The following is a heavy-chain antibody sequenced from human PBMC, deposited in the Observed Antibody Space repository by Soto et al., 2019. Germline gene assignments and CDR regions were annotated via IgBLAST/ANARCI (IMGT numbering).Heavy chain of an antibody. CDR2: IYYSGST. V-gene: IGHV4-39*01. Sequence: SETLSLTCTVSGGSISSSSYYWGWIRQPPGKGLEWIGSIYYSGSTYYNPSLKSRVTISVDTPKNQFSLKLSSVTAADTAVYYCARVIGDSGYDYNWFDPWGQGTLVTVSS. CDR3: ARVIGDSGYDYNWFDP. CDR1: GGSISSSSYY. D-gene: IGHD5-12*01. J-gene: IGHJ5*02.